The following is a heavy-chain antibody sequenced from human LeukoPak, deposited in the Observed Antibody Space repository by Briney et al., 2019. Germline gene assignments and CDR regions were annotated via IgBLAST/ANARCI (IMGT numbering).Heavy chain of an antibody. CDR3: ASYYDILTGYYTH. Sequence: SETLSLTCTVSGGSISHYYWSWIRQPPGKGLEWIGFIYPSGTTDYNPSLNSRVTIPIDTSKNQFSLKLSSVTAADTAVYYCASYYDILTGYYTHWGQGTLVTVSS. J-gene: IGHJ4*02. V-gene: IGHV4-4*09. CDR1: GGSISHYY. D-gene: IGHD3-9*01. CDR2: IYPSGTT.